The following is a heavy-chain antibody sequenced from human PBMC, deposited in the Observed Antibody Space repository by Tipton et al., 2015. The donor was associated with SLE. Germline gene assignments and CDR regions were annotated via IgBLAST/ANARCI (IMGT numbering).Heavy chain of an antibody. Sequence: GLVKPSQTLSLTCTVFGDSISSGSYFWSWIRQPARKGLEWIGRIYKSGSTNYNPSLRGRVTIAVDTSKNQFSLKMTSMTAEDTAVYYCAREGSSSRLDPWGQGTLVTVSS. CDR3: AREGSSSRLDP. J-gene: IGHJ5*02. V-gene: IGHV4-61*02. CDR1: GDSISSGSYF. D-gene: IGHD6-6*01. CDR2: IYKSGST.